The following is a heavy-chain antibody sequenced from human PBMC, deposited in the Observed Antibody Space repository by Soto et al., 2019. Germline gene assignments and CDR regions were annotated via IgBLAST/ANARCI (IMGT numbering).Heavy chain of an antibody. V-gene: IGHV1-69*01. D-gene: IGHD3-22*01. CDR3: ARGGSGYNCFNEF. CDR1: GGLFSSYP. J-gene: IGHJ4*02. Sequence: QAQLVQSGAEVKKPGSSVKVSCKASGGLFSSYPISWVRQVPGQGLAWMGGIIPVFQTAYYTQRFQGRVTITAAESTTTAYMELSSLRSEDPAIYYCARGGSGYNCFNEFWGQGTLVTVSP. CDR2: IIPVFQTA.